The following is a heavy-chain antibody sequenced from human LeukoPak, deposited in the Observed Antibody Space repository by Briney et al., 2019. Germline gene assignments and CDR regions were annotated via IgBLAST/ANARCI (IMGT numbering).Heavy chain of an antibody. J-gene: IGHJ6*02. CDR3: ARGGGGVVVPAAMRYYYGMDV. Sequence: SQTLSLTCAVSGGSISSGGYSWSWIRQPPGKGLEWIGYIYHSGSTYYNPSLKSRVTISVDTSKNQFSLKLSSVTAADTAVYYCARGGGGVVVPAAMRYYYGMDVWGQGTTVTVSS. CDR2: IYHSGST. CDR1: GGSISSGGYS. D-gene: IGHD2-2*01. V-gene: IGHV4-30-2*01.